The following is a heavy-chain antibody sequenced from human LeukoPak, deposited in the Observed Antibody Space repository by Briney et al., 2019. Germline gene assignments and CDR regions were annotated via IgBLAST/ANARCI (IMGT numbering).Heavy chain of an antibody. CDR3: AKDVASIEKLELRVLNPDNFDY. CDR2: IRYDGSNK. V-gene: IGHV3-30*02. Sequence: TGGSLRLSCAASGFTFSSYGMHWVRQAPGKGLEWVAFIRYDGSNKYYADSVKGRFTISRDNSKNTLYLQMNSLRAEDTAVYYCAKDVASIEKLELRVLNPDNFDYWGQGTLVTVSS. CDR1: GFTFSSYG. D-gene: IGHD1-7*01. J-gene: IGHJ4*02.